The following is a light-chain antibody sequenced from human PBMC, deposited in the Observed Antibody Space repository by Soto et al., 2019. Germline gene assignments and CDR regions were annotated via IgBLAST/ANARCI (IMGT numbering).Light chain of an antibody. Sequence: EIVLTQSPGTLSLSPGERATLSCRASHSVSSSYLAWYQQKPGHAPRLLIYCASSGATGIPDRFSGSGSGTDFTLTISRLEPEDFAVYYCQQYGGSPPYTFGQGTKLEIK. CDR2: CAS. CDR3: QQYGGSPPYT. J-gene: IGKJ2*01. CDR1: HSVSSSY. V-gene: IGKV3-20*01.